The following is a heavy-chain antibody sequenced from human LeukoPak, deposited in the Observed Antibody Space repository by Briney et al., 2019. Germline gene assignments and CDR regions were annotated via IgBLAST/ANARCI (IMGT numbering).Heavy chain of an antibody. Sequence: GGSLRLSCAASGFTFTTYAMSWVRQAPGKGLEWVSRINSDGRSTSFADSVKGRFTISRDNAKNTLYLQMNSLRTEDTAVYYCARDQLYCTGGICYFDYWGQGTLVTVSS. CDR1: GFTFTTYA. D-gene: IGHD2-8*02. V-gene: IGHV3-74*01. CDR2: INSDGRST. CDR3: ARDQLYCTGGICYFDY. J-gene: IGHJ4*02.